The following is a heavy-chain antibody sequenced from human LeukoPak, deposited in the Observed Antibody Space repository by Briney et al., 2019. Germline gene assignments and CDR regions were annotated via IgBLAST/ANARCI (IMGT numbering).Heavy chain of an antibody. V-gene: IGHV4-31*03. CDR3: ARDFLRTASPDAFDF. CDR1: GDSISSDGYS. J-gene: IGHJ3*01. Sequence: SETLSLTCTVSGDSISSDGYSWTWIRQPPGKGLEWIGHISYGGNTYYNPSLKSRVTLSVDASKNQFSLNLTSVTAADTAIYYRARDFLRTASPDAFDFWGQGTMVTVSS. CDR2: ISYGGNT. D-gene: IGHD2-21*02.